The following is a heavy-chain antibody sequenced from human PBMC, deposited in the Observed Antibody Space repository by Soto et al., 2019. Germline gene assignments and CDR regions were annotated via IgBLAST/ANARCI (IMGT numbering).Heavy chain of an antibody. J-gene: IGHJ4*02. Sequence: SETLSLTCTVSGGSIRSSSYYWGWIRQPPGKGPEWIGSIYYSGSTYYNLSLKSRVTISVDTSKNQFSLKLSSVTAADTAVYYCARENESSGLALDYWGQGTQVTVS. V-gene: IGHV4-39*02. D-gene: IGHD3-22*01. CDR3: ARENESSGLALDY. CDR2: IYYSGST. CDR1: GGSIRSSSYY.